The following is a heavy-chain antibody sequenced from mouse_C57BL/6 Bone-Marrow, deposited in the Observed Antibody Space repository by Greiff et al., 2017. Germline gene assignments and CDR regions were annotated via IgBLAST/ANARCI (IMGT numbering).Heavy chain of an antibody. Sequence: QVQLQQSGVELVKPGASVKMSCKASGYTFTTYPIEWMKQNHGQSLEWIGNFHPYNDDTKYNEKFKGKATLTVEQSSSTGYLELSRLTSDDSAVYYCARGGNYGGYYLDTWGKGTTLTVSS. CDR1: GYTFTTYP. J-gene: IGHJ2*01. CDR3: ARGGNYGGYYLDT. V-gene: IGHV1-47*01. D-gene: IGHD2-1*01. CDR2: FHPYNDDT.